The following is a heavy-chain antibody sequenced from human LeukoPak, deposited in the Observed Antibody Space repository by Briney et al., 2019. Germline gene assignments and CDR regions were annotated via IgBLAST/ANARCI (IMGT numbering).Heavy chain of an antibody. Sequence: SETLSLTCAVYGGSFSGYYWSWIRQPPGKGLEWIGEINHSGSTNYNPSLKSRVIISIDTSKNQFSLKVSSVTAADTAIYYCASTHYYYYYMDVWGKGTTVTISS. CDR1: GGSFSGYY. CDR3: ASTHYYYYYMDV. J-gene: IGHJ6*03. V-gene: IGHV4-34*01. CDR2: INHSGST.